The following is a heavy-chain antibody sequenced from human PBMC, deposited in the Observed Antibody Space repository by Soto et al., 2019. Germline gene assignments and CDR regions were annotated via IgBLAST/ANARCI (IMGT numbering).Heavy chain of an antibody. V-gene: IGHV3-23*01. CDR1: GFTFSNYA. D-gene: IGHD1-1*01. CDR3: QSRTGFLY. Sequence: HPGGSLRLSCAASGFTFSNYAMSWVRQAPGKGLEWVSTISGSGSSTYCADSVKGRFTISRDNSNNTLYLQMNSLRAEDTAVYYCQSRTGFLYWGQGTLVTVSS. CDR2: ISGSGSST. J-gene: IGHJ4*02.